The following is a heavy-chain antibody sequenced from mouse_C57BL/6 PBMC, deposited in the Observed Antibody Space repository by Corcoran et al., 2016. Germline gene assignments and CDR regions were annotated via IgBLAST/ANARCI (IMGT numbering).Heavy chain of an antibody. CDR1: GYTFTTYG. V-gene: IGHV9-3*01. Sequence: QIQLVQSGPELKKPGETVKISCKASGYTFTTYGMSWVKQAPGKGLKWMGWINTYSGVPTYADDFKGRFAFSLETSASTAYLQINNLKNEDTATYFGAITGTFFFDYWGQGTTLTVSS. CDR2: INTYSGVP. CDR3: AITGTFFFDY. J-gene: IGHJ2*01. D-gene: IGHD4-1*01.